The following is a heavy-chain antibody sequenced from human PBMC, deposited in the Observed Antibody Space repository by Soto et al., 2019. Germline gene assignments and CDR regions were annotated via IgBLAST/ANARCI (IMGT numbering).Heavy chain of an antibody. Sequence: QVQLVESGGGVVQPGRSLRLSCAASGFTFNNYAMHWVRQAPGKGLEWVAVISYDGSKKDYVGSVKGRFTISRDNSKNILDLQMTSLTPEDTAVYYCAKHGGSEWLAFDYWGQGTLVTVSS. CDR2: ISYDGSKK. V-gene: IGHV3-30*18. D-gene: IGHD3-3*01. CDR3: AKHGGSEWLAFDY. CDR1: GFTFNNYA. J-gene: IGHJ4*02.